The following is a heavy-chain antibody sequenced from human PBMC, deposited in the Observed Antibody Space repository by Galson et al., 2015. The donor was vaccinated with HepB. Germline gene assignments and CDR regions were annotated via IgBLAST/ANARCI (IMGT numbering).Heavy chain of an antibody. CDR2: IITSSYI. J-gene: IGHJ4*02. CDR3: AKYLSSGLNTAFDY. CDR1: GFTFSS. D-gene: IGHD5-18*01. Sequence: SLRLSCAASGFTFSSWVRQAPGKGLEWVSSIITSSYISYADSVKGRFTISRDNAKNSLYLQMNSLRPEDTAVYYCAKYLSSGLNTAFDYWGQGTLVTVSS. V-gene: IGHV3-21*01.